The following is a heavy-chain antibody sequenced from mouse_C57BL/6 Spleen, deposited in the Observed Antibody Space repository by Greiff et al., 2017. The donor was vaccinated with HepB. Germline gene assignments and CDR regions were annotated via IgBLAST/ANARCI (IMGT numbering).Heavy chain of an antibody. CDR2: ISSGSSTI. Sequence: EVKVVESGGGLVKPGGSLKLSCAASGFTFSDYGMHWVRQAPEKGLEWVAYISSGSSTIYYADTVKGRFTISRDNAKNTLFLQMTSLRSEDTAMYYCASKSHAAMDYWGQGTSVTVSS. CDR1: GFTFSDYG. J-gene: IGHJ4*01. V-gene: IGHV5-17*01. CDR3: ASKSHAAMDY. D-gene: IGHD6-2*01.